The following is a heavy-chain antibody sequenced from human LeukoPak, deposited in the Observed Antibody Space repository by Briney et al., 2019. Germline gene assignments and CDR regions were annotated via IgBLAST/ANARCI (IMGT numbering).Heavy chain of an antibody. J-gene: IGHJ4*02. V-gene: IGHV1-24*01. CDR1: GYTLTELS. CDR2: FDPEDGET. D-gene: IGHD1-26*01. Sequence: ASVKVSCKVSGYTLTELSMHWVRQAPGKGLEWMGGFDPEDGETIYAQKFQGRVTMTEDASTDTAYMELSSLRSEDTAVYYCATGGRIVGAYFDYWGQGTLVTVSS. CDR3: ATGGRIVGAYFDY.